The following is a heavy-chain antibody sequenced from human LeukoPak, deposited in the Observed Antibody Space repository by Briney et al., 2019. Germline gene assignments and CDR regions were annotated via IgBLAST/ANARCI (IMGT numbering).Heavy chain of an antibody. CDR3: ARGGGGQQLVHRLWFDP. CDR2: IYPGDSDT. D-gene: IGHD6-13*01. J-gene: IGHJ5*02. Sequence: GESLKISCKGSGYSFTSSWIGWVRQMPGKGLEWMGIIYPGDSDTKYSPSFPGQVTISADKSISTAYLQWSSLKASDTAMYYCARGGGGQQLVHRLWFDPWGQGTLVTVSS. V-gene: IGHV5-51*01. CDR1: GYSFTSSW.